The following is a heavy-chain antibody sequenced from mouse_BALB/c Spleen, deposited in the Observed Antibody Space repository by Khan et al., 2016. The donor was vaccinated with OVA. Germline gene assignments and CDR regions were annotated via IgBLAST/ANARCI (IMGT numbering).Heavy chain of an antibody. CDR1: AFSLTNYG. D-gene: IGHD2-10*01. CDR3: ARQSYYHSYIMDY. Sequence: VQLKLSGPALVAPSQSLSITCTISAFSLTNYGVHWVRQPPGKGLEWLVVIWSDGSTTYNSALKSRLSISKDNSKSQAFLKMNSLQTDDTAMYYCARQSYYHSYIMDYWGQGTSVTVSS. J-gene: IGHJ4*01. CDR2: IWSDGST. V-gene: IGHV2-6-1*01.